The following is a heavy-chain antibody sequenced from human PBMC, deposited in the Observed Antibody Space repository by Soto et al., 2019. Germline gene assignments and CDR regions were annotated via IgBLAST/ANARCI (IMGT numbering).Heavy chain of an antibody. CDR3: VRWTGIETACV. CDR1: GFSLSTSGVG. CDR2: IYWNDDK. Sequence: QITLKESGPTLVKPTQTLTLICTFSGFSLSTSGVGVAWIRQPPGKALEWLALIYWNDDKRYSPSLESKLTITKDTAKNQVVLTLTIVDPVDTATYYCVRWTGIETACVWGQGTLVTVSS. V-gene: IGHV2-5*01. D-gene: IGHD6-13*01. J-gene: IGHJ4*02.